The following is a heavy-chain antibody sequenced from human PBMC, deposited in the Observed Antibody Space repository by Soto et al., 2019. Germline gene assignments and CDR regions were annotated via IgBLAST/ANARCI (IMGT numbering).Heavy chain of an antibody. CDR3: ARGGFLERSDF. Sequence: QIQLVQSGGEVKKPGASVTVSCKVSGYAFTSHLLTWVRQAPGQGLEWVGWISANSGNKKYRQSLQGRVTMPTESSTSTAYLELRDLRLADTAVYYCARGGFLERSDFWGQGTMVTVSS. D-gene: IGHD3-3*01. CDR1: GYAFTSHL. J-gene: IGHJ3*01. CDR2: ISANSGNK. V-gene: IGHV1-18*04.